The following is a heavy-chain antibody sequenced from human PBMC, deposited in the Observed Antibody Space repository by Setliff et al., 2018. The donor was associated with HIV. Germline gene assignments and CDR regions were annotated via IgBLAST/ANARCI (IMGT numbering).Heavy chain of an antibody. D-gene: IGHD4-17*01. Sequence: ASVKVSCKASGYTFTGYYIHWVRQAPRQGLEWIGWVNPYSGDTKYAQRFKGRVTVTVDTSISTVYMEIRRLTSNDTAIYYCARDPSVTDNFDYWGQGTLVTVSS. CDR1: GYTFTGYY. V-gene: IGHV1-2*02. CDR3: ARDPSVTDNFDY. CDR2: VNPYSGDT. J-gene: IGHJ4*02.